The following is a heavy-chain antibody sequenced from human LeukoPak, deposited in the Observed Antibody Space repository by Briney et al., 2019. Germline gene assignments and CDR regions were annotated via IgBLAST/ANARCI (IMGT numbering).Heavy chain of an antibody. CDR2: IYYSGST. CDR1: GPSISSYY. CDR3: ARVGILYPGDYYYGMDV. Sequence: SETLSLTCTVSGPSISSYYWNWIRQPPGKGLEWIGYIYYSGSTNYNPSLKSRVTISVDTSKNQFSLKLSSVTAADTAVYYCARVGILYPGDYYYGMDVWGQGTTVTVSS. J-gene: IGHJ6*02. D-gene: IGHD2-8*01. V-gene: IGHV4-59*01.